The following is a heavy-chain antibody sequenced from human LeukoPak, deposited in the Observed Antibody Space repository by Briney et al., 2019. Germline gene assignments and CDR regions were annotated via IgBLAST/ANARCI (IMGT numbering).Heavy chain of an antibody. CDR3: ARVEYGDYPNDAFDI. Sequence: PGGSLRLSCAASGFTFSSYWMSWVRQAPGKGLEWVANIKQDGSEKYYVDSVKGRFTISRDNAKNSLYLQMNSLRAEDTAVYYCARVEYGDYPNDAFDIWGQGTMVTVSS. J-gene: IGHJ3*02. CDR2: IKQDGSEK. D-gene: IGHD4-17*01. V-gene: IGHV3-7*01. CDR1: GFTFSSYW.